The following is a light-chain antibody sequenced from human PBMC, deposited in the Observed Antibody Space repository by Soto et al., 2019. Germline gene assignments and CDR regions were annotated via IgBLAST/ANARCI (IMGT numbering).Light chain of an antibody. V-gene: IGLV2-14*03. J-gene: IGLJ1*01. CDR2: SVS. CDR3: ISYTFSRSYV. Sequence: QSALTQPASVSGSPGQSITISCTGTNSDIGAYDFVSWYQQYPGKAPKLMIYSVSDRPSGVSYRFSGSKSGNTASLTISGLQADDEADYYCISYTFSRSYVFGTGTKLTVL. CDR1: NSDIGAYDF.